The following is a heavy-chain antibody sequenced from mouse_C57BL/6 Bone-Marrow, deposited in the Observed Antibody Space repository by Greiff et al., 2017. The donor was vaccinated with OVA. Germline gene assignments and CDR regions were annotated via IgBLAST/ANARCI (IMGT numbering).Heavy chain of an antibody. Sequence: VQLQQPGAELVKPGASVKLSCKASGYTFTSYWMHWVKQRPGQGLEWIGMIHPNSGSTNYNEKFKSKATLTVDKSSSTAYMQLSSLTSEDSAVYYCARGLWLRRGYFDYWGKGTTLTVSS. CDR1: GYTFTSYW. CDR3: ARGLWLRRGYFDY. J-gene: IGHJ2*01. V-gene: IGHV1-64*01. D-gene: IGHD2-2*01. CDR2: IHPNSGST.